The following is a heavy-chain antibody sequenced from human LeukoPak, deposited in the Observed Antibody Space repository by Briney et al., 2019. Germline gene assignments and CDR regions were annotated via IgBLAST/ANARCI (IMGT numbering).Heavy chain of an antibody. Sequence: ASVKVSCKASGGTFSSYDISWVRQATGQGLEWMGWMNPNSGNTGYAQKFQGRVTMTRNTSITTAYMELSSLRSEDTALYYCARGKKDSSGYYFVYWGQGTLVTVSS. CDR1: GGTFSSYD. CDR3: ARGKKDSSGYYFVY. CDR2: MNPNSGNT. D-gene: IGHD3-22*01. V-gene: IGHV1-8*02. J-gene: IGHJ4*02.